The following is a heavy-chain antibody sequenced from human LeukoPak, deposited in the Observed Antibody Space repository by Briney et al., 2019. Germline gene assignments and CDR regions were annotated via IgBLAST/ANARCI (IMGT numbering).Heavy chain of an antibody. CDR1: GLTYRNYY. V-gene: IGHV3/OR16-9*01. CDR3: AKMKGHPLPKYYMDV. CDR2: ISDDGSYA. Sequence: GGSLRLSCAASGLTYRNYYFSWVRQAPGKGLEWISYISDDGSYANYADSVRGRFTISRDNAKNSLFLQMNSLRAEDTAIYYCAKMKGHPLPKYYMDVWGKGPRSPSR. J-gene: IGHJ6*03.